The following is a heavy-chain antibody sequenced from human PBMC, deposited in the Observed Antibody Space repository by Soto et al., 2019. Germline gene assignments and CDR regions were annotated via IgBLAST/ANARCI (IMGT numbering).Heavy chain of an antibody. CDR2: ISNSGTTI. D-gene: IGHD2-8*01. CDR3: ARLMKYSLDV. J-gene: IGHJ6*02. V-gene: IGHV3-11*01. CDR1: GFTFSDYY. Sequence: QVQLVESGGGLVKPGESLRLSCAASGFTFSDYYMNWIRQAPGKGQEWISYISNSGTTIYYADSVKGRFSISRDNAKHSLFLQMDSLRAEDPAVYYCARLMKYSLDVWGQGTTVTVS.